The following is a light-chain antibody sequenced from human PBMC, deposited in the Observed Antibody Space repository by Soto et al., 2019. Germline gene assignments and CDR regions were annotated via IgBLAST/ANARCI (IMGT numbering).Light chain of an antibody. Sequence: EIVLPQSPGTLSLSPGERATLSCRASQSVNDNYLGWYQKKPAQAPRLLIYAASSRATGVPDRFSGSRSGTEFTLTINSLQSEVFAVYYCQRYNNWPLTFGGGTKV. CDR1: QSVNDN. CDR2: AAS. CDR3: QRYNNWPLT. J-gene: IGKJ4*01. V-gene: IGKV3D-15*01.